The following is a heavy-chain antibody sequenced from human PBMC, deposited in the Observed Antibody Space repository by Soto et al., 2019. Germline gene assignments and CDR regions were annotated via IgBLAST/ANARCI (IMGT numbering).Heavy chain of an antibody. CDR1: GYSFSNYW. V-gene: IGHV5-51*01. J-gene: IGHJ3*02. CDR3: ARQPFDSRSLVPHAFDI. Sequence: GESLKISCQGSGYSFSNYWIGWVRQMPGNGLEWMGMIHPGDFDARYSPSFQGHFTISADKSIDTTYLQCSSLTAADSAMYYCARQPFDSRSLVPHAFDIWGQGTRVTVSS. D-gene: IGHD6-6*01. CDR2: IHPGDFDA.